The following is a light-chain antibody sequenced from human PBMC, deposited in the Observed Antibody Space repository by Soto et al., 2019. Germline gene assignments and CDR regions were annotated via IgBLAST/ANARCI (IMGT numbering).Light chain of an antibody. CDR1: QDISNY. V-gene: IGKV1-33*01. J-gene: IGKJ5*01. CDR3: QQYDNLPRVT. CDR2: DAS. Sequence: DLQMTQSPSSLSASVGDRVTITCQASQDISNYLNWYQQKPGKAPKLLIYDASNLETGVPSRFSGSGSGTDFTFTISSLQPDDIATYYCQQYDNLPRVTFGQGTRLEIK.